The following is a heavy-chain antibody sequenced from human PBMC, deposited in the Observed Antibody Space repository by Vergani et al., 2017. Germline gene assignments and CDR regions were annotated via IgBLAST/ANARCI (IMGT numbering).Heavy chain of an antibody. CDR2: INHSGST. CDR1: GGYFSGYY. J-gene: IGHJ4*02. Sequence: QVQLQPWGAGLLKPSETLSLTCAVYGGYFSGYYWSWIRQPPRKGLGGFGEINHSGSTNYNPSLKSRVTISVDTSKNQFSLKLSSVTAADTAVYYCARVIRGRKDYWGQGSLVTVSS. V-gene: IGHV4-34*01. CDR3: ARVIRGRKDY.